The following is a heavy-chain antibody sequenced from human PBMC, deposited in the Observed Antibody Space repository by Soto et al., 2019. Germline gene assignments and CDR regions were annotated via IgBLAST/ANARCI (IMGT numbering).Heavy chain of an antibody. V-gene: IGHV1-18*01. CDR1: GYTFTSYG. D-gene: IGHD4-17*01. CDR2: ISAYNGNT. CDR3: ARDFDDYGDYVGFGHPPTIHFDY. Sequence: ASVQVSCKASGYTFTSYGISWVRQAPGQGLEWMGWISAYNGNTNYAQKLQGRVTMTTDTSTSTAYMELRSLRSDDTAVYYCARDFDDYGDYVGFGHPPTIHFDYWGQGTLVTVSS. J-gene: IGHJ4*02.